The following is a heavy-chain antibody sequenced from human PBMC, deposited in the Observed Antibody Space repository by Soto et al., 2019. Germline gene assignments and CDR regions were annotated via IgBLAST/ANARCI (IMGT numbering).Heavy chain of an antibody. CDR3: AREEAKTPINTPFDS. D-gene: IGHD5-12*01. V-gene: IGHV1-8*01. J-gene: IGHJ4*02. CDR2: MNPNSGNT. CDR1: GYPFRTYD. Sequence: QVQLVQSGAGVKKPGASVKLSCKASGYPFRTYDIHWVRQAPGQGLEWMGWMNPNSGNTGYAPRFQGRVTMTRDTSSTTAFMELSSLTSEDTAVYYCAREEAKTPINTPFDSWGQGTLVTVSS.